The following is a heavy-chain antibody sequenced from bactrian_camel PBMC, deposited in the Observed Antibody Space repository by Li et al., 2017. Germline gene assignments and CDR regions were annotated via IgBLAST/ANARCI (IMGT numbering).Heavy chain of an antibody. CDR2: IYSSGLRP. Sequence: HVQLVESGGGSVQAGGSLRLSCAASKPTRGTVCMGWFRQVPGKEREGVASIYSSGLRPYYADSVAGRFAISLDNTKNTLYLQMNSLKPEDTAMYYCAAGWKWDCPVGYSGTEYWGRGTQVTVS. CDR3: AAGWKWDCPVGYSGTEY. D-gene: IGHD5*01. J-gene: IGHJ4*01. CDR1: KPTRGTVC. V-gene: IGHV3-3*01.